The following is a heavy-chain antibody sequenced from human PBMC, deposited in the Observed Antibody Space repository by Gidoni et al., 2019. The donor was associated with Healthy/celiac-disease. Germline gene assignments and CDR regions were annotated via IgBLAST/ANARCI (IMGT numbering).Heavy chain of an antibody. V-gene: IGHV3-13*01. CDR1: GFTFSNYD. J-gene: IGHJ2*01. Sequence: EVQLVESGGGLAQPGGSLRLSCAASGFTFSNYDMYWVRQATGKGLEWVSGIGTAGDTYYPGSVKGRFTISRENVKNSLYLQMNSLRAGDTAVYYCARAGYWYFDLWGRGTLVTVSS. CDR3: ARAGYWYFDL. CDR2: IGTAGDT.